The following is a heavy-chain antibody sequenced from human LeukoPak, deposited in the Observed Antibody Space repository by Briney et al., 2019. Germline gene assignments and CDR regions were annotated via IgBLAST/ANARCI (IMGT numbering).Heavy chain of an antibody. CDR2: ISGSGGST. V-gene: IGHV3-23*01. CDR3: ARDGDHFDY. D-gene: IGHD4-17*01. CDR1: GFTFSSYA. Sequence: GESLKISCAASGFTFSSYAMSWVRQAPGKGLEWVSAISGSGGSTYYADSVKGRFTISRDNSKNTLYLQMNSLRAEDTAVYYCARDGDHFDYWGQGTLVTVSS. J-gene: IGHJ4*02.